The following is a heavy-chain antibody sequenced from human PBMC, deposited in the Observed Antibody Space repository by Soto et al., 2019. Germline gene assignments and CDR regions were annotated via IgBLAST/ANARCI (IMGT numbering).Heavy chain of an antibody. CDR3: ARDPMSPSSGWYGEIDP. J-gene: IGHJ5*02. D-gene: IGHD6-19*01. Sequence: ASVKVSCKASGYTFTSYAMHWVRQAPGQRLEWMGWINAGNGNTKYSQKFQGRVTITRDTSASTAYMELSSLRSEDTAVYYCARDPMSPSSGWYGEIDPWGQGTLVTVSS. CDR2: INAGNGNT. V-gene: IGHV1-3*01. CDR1: GYTFTSYA.